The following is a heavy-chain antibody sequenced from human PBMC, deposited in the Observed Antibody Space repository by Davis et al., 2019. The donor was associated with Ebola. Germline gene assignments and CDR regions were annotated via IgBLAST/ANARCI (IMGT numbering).Heavy chain of an antibody. D-gene: IGHD1-26*01. Sequence: GESLKISCKGSGYSFTSYWISWVRQMPGKGLEWMGRIDPSDSYTNYSPSFQGHVTISADKSISTAYLQWSSLKASDTAMYYCARLPGGWELPWDYYYYMDVWGKGTTVTVSS. CDR2: IDPSDSYT. CDR3: ARLPGGWELPWDYYYYMDV. CDR1: GYSFTSYW. J-gene: IGHJ6*03. V-gene: IGHV5-10-1*01.